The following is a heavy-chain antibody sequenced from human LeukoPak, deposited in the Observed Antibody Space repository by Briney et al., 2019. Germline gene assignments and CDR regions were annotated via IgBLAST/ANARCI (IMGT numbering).Heavy chain of an antibody. J-gene: IGHJ4*02. CDR2: IRSKVFGGTP. Sequence: GGSLRLSCTASGFTFGDYAMTWVRQAPGKGLEWVGFIRSKVFGGTPEYAASVKGRFTISRDDSKGIAYLQMNSLKTEDTAVYYCTRDQTPYYWGQGTLVTVSS. V-gene: IGHV3-49*04. CDR1: GFTFGDYA. CDR3: TRDQTPYY.